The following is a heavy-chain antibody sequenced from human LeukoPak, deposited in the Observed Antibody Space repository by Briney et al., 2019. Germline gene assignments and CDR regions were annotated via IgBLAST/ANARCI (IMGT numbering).Heavy chain of an antibody. Sequence: EASVKVSCKASGGTFSSYAISWVRQAPGQGLEWMGGIIPIFDTANYAQKFQGRVTITADKSTSTAYMELSSLRSEDTAVYYCARDLYYDSSGYAFDIWGQGTMVTVSS. CDR3: ARDLYYDSSGYAFDI. J-gene: IGHJ3*02. D-gene: IGHD3-22*01. V-gene: IGHV1-69*06. CDR2: IIPIFDTA. CDR1: GGTFSSYA.